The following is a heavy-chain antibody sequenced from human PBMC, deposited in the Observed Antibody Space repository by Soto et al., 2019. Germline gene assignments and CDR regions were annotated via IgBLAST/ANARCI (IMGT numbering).Heavy chain of an antibody. CDR2: INHSGST. D-gene: IGHD2-2*01. CDR3: ARGGGDIVVVPAAQYYFDY. V-gene: IGHV4-34*01. J-gene: IGHJ4*02. Sequence: SETLSLTCAVYGGSFSGYYWSWIRQPPGKGLEWIGEINHSGSTNYNPSLKSRVTISVDTSKNQFSLKLSSVTAADTAVYYCARGGGDIVVVPAAQYYFDYWGQGTLVTVSS. CDR1: GGSFSGYY.